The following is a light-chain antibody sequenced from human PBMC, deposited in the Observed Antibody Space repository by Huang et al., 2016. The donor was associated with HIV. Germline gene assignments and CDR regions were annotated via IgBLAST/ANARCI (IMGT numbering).Light chain of an antibody. J-gene: IGKJ1*01. Sequence: EIVLTQSPGTLSLSPGERATRSCRASQSLSTYLAWYQQKPGQAPRLLIYDAYNRATGIPARFSGSGSGTDFTLTISSLEPEDFAVYYCQHRSRWPPWTFGQGTKVESK. CDR1: QSLSTY. CDR3: QHRSRWPPWT. V-gene: IGKV3-11*01. CDR2: DAY.